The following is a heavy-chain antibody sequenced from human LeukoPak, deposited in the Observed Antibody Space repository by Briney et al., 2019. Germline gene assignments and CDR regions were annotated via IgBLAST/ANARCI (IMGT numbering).Heavy chain of an antibody. CDR1: GYTFTAYY. CDR3: ARAYCTNGVCQERFDY. D-gene: IGHD2-8*01. J-gene: IGHJ4*02. Sequence: ASVKVSCKASGYTFTAYYIHWVRQAPRHGLEWMGWINPNSGDTDYSQKFQGRVTMTRDTSISTAYMELSRLRSDDTAVYYCARAYCTNGVCQERFDYWGQGTLVTVSS. CDR2: INPNSGDT. V-gene: IGHV1-2*02.